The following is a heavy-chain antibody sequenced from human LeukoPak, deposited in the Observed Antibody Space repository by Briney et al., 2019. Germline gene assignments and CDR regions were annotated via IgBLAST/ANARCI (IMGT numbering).Heavy chain of an antibody. D-gene: IGHD3-10*01. V-gene: IGHV3-23*01. CDR1: GFTFSSYA. Sequence: GGSLRLSCAASGFTFSSYAMSWVRQAPGKGLEWVSVISGSGGSTYYTDSVKGRFAISRDNSQNTLYLQMNSLRAEDTAVYYCAKDGRTYGSGSKYFDYWGQGTLVTVSS. CDR2: ISGSGGST. CDR3: AKDGRTYGSGSKYFDY. J-gene: IGHJ4*02.